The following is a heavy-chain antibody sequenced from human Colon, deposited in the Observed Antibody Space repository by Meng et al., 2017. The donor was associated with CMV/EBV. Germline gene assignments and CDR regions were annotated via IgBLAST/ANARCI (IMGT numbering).Heavy chain of an antibody. Sequence: GESLKISCETSGFIFEDYSMHWVRQAPGKALEWVCDSDNCAESLKGRFTISRDNNRNSFYLEMNSLRPEDTAMYYCAKDAFHTGYFSRGALEDWGQGTLVTVSS. CDR1: GFIFEDYS. D-gene: IGHD3-9*01. CDR3: AKDAFHTGYFSRGALED. V-gene: IGHV3-43*01. J-gene: IGHJ4*02. CDR2: DSD.